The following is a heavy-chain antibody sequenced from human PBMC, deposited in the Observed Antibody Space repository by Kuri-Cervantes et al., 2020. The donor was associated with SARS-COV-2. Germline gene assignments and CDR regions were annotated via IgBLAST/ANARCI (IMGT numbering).Heavy chain of an antibody. CDR2: ISSSSSTI. D-gene: IGHD3-16*01. J-gene: IGHJ4*02. CDR1: GFTFSSYS. Sequence: ETLSLTCAASGFTFSSYSMNWVRQAPGKGLEWVSYISSSSSTIYYADSVKGRFTISRDNAKNSLYLQMNSLRAEDTAVYYCARDLGSFFDYWGQGTLVTVSS. V-gene: IGHV3-48*01. CDR3: ARDLGSFFDY.